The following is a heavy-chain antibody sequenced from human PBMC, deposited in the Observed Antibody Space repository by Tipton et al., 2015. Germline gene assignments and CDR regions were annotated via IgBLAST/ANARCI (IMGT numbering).Heavy chain of an antibody. Sequence: GSLRLSCAASGLTLSDYHMHWVRQAPGKGLEWISYIDYSGNTAFYADSVRGRFTTSRDNAKNSVFLQMNSLRDEDTAVYYCATDKTSTYRANNPSDYWGQGTLVTVSS. CDR1: GLTLSDYH. J-gene: IGHJ4*02. D-gene: IGHD1/OR15-1a*01. CDR2: IDYSGNTA. CDR3: ATDKTSTYRANNPSDY. V-gene: IGHV3-11*04.